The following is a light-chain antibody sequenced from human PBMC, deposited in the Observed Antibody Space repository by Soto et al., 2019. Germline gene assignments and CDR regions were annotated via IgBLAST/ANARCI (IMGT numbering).Light chain of an antibody. CDR2: SNH. CDR3: QLWVSSSHHFYA. V-gene: IGLV1-44*01. J-gene: IGLJ1*01. CDR1: SSNIGSHT. Sequence: QSVLTQPPSASGSPGQRVIISCSGSSSNIGSHTVHWYRQLPGTAPKLLLYSNHQRASGVPDRFSGSNSGSTATLTISRVEAGDEADYYCQLWVSSSHHFYAFGTGTKVTVL.